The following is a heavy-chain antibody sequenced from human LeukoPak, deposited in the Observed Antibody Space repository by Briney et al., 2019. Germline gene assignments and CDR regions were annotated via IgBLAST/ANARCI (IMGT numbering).Heavy chain of an antibody. D-gene: IGHD4-17*01. CDR3: AKDRYGDYSFDS. CDR2: VSGSGATT. V-gene: IGHV3-23*01. J-gene: IGHJ4*02. Sequence: GSLRLSCAASGFTFSSCAMNWVRQAPGKGLEWVSSVSGSGATTYDADSVKGRFTISRDNSKTTLYLQMNSLRAEDTAIYYCAKDRYGDYSFDSWGQGTLVTVSS. CDR1: GFTFSSCA.